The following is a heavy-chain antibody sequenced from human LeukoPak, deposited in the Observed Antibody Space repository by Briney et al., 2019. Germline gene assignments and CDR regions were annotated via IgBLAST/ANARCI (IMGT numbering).Heavy chain of an antibody. Sequence: GGSLRLSCAVSGFTVSGNYMSWVRQAPGKGLEWVSLIYSGGTTYYADSMKGRFTISRDNSKNTLYLQMNSLRAEDTAVYYCARDRGIAAAGTRFDYWGQGTLVTVSS. CDR3: ARDRGIAAAGTRFDY. CDR2: IYSGGTT. V-gene: IGHV3-53*01. CDR1: GFTVSGNY. D-gene: IGHD6-13*01. J-gene: IGHJ4*02.